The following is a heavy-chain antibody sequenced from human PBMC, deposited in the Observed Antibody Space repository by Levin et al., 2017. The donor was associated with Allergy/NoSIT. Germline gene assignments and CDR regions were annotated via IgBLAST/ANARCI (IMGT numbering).Heavy chain of an antibody. J-gene: IGHJ4*02. CDR3: ARGSRGIVGATVDY. CDR1: GFTFSSYE. CDR2: ISSSGSTI. Sequence: GGSLRLSCAASGFTFSSYEMNWVRQAPGKGLEWVSYISSSGSTIYYADSVKGRFTISRDNAKNSLYLQMNSLRAEDTAVYYCARGSRGIVGATVDYWGQGTLVTVSS. V-gene: IGHV3-48*03. D-gene: IGHD1-26*01.